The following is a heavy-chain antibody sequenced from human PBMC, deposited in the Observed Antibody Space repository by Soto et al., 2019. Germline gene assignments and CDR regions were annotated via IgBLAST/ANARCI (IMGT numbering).Heavy chain of an antibody. CDR2: IYYSGST. CDR1: GDSISSGGYY. Sequence: SETLSLTCTVSGDSISSGGYYWSWIRQHPVKGLEWVGHIYYSGSTYYNPSLKSRVTISVDTSKNQFSLKLSSVTAADTAVYYCARPETDDYGDLAQVAHWGQGTLVTVSS. V-gene: IGHV4-31*03. CDR3: ARPETDDYGDLAQVAH. D-gene: IGHD4-17*01. J-gene: IGHJ4*02.